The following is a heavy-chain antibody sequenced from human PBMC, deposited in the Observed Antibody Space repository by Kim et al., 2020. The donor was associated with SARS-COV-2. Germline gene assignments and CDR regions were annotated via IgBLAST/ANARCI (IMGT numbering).Heavy chain of an antibody. V-gene: IGHV4-4*07. CDR2: IYTSGST. J-gene: IGHJ4*02. D-gene: IGHD2-15*01. CDR3: ARDAFGDCSGGSCYVFDY. CDR1: GGSISSYY. Sequence: SETLSLTCTVSGGSISSYYWSWIRQPAGKGLEWIGRIYTSGSTNYNPSLKSRVTMSVDTSKNQFSLKLSSVTAADTAVYYCARDAFGDCSGGSCYVFDYWGQGTLVTVSS.